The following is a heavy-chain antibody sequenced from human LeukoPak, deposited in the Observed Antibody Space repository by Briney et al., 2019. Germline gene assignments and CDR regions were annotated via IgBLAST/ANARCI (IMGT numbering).Heavy chain of an antibody. CDR3: ARDNSVRDEAWWFNP. J-gene: IGHJ5*02. CDR1: GDTFTSNY. V-gene: IGHV1-46*01. D-gene: IGHD5-24*01. CDR2: ISPSGGST. Sequence: ASVKVSCKAFGDTFTSNYMHWVRQAPRQGPEWMGVISPSGGSTTYAQKFQGRVTLTRDMSTSTDYLELSSLRSEDTAVYYCARDNSVRDEAWWFNPWGQGTLVTVSS.